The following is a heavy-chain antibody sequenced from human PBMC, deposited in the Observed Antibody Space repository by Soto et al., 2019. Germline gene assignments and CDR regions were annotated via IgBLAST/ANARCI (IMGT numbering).Heavy chain of an antibody. J-gene: IGHJ5*02. D-gene: IGHD5-12*01. CDR1: GDSVSNNSAA. CDR2: TYYRSKWYN. V-gene: IGHV6-1*01. CDR3: ARGPLYSGYDYHNWFDP. Sequence: PSQTLSLTCAISGDSVSNNSAAWNWIRQSPSRGLEWLGRTYYRSKWYNDYAVSVKSRITINPDTSKNQFSLQLNSVTPEDTAVYYCARGPLYSGYDYHNWFDPWGQGTLVTVSS.